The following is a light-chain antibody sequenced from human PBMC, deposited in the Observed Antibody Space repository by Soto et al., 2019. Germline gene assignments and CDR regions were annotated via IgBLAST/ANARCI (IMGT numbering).Light chain of an antibody. J-gene: IGKJ1*01. CDR1: QSVLYSPNNKNY. Sequence: DIVMTQSPDSLAVSLGERATINCKSSQSVLYSPNNKNYLAWYQQKPGQPPKLLVYWASTRESGVPDRFSGSGYETDFNLTINSLQAEDVAVDYCQQYSNAPQTFGQVTKVEIK. CDR3: QQYSNAPQT. CDR2: WAS. V-gene: IGKV4-1*01.